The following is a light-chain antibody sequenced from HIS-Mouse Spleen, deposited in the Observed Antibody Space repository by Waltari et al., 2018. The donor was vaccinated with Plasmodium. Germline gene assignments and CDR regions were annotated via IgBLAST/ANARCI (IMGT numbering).Light chain of an antibody. CDR1: SSDAGGYNY. V-gene: IGLV2-11*01. CDR2: DVS. J-gene: IGLJ2*01. CDR3: CSYAGSYTLV. Sequence: ALTQPRSVSGSPGQSVTISCTGTSSDAGGYNYVSWYQQHPVKAPKLMIYDVSKRPSGVPDRFSGSKSGNTASLTISGLQAEDEADYYCCSYAGSYTLVFGGGTKLTVL.